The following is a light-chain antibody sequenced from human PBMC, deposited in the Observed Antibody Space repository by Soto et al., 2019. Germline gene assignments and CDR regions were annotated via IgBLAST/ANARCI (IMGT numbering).Light chain of an antibody. CDR2: GAS. CDR1: RSVTSNY. Sequence: EIVLTQSPGTLALSPGERATLSCRSSRSVTSNYLAWYQQKPGQAPRLLIFGASSRATGIPDRFSGSGSGTDFTLTISRLEPDDFAVYYCQQYSSSPITFGQGTRLEIK. J-gene: IGKJ5*01. V-gene: IGKV3-20*01. CDR3: QQYSSSPIT.